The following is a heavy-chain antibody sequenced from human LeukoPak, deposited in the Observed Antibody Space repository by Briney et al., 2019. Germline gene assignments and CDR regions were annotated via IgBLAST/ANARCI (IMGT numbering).Heavy chain of an antibody. CDR3: ASHRSSPPRIDY. CDR1: GGSISSSSYY. J-gene: IGHJ4*02. V-gene: IGHV4-39*07. Sequence: SETLSLTCTVSGGSISSSSYYWGWIRQPPGKGLEWIGSIYYSGSTYYNPSLKSRVTISVDTSKNQFSLKLSSVTAADTAVYYCASHRSSPPRIDYWGQGTPVTVSS. CDR2: IYYSGST. D-gene: IGHD2-15*01.